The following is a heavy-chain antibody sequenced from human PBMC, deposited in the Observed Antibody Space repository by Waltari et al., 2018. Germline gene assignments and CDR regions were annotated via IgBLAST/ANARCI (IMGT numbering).Heavy chain of an antibody. CDR3: ATFSFTIFGVVPYYFDY. Sequence: QVQLVQSGAEVKKPGASVKVSCKASGYTFTSYDINWVRQATGQGLEWMGWMKPNSGNTGYAQKFQGRVTMTRNTSISTAYMELSSLRSEDTAVYYCATFSFTIFGVVPYYFDYWGQGTLVTVSS. CDR1: GYTFTSYD. CDR2: MKPNSGNT. V-gene: IGHV1-8*01. J-gene: IGHJ4*02. D-gene: IGHD3-3*01.